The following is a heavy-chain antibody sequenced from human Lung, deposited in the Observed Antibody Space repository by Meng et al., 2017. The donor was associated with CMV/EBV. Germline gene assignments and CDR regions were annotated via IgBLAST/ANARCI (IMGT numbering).Heavy chain of an antibody. CDR1: VYTFTGYH. Sequence: SVNVSCXASVYTFTGYHMHWVRQAPGQGLEWMGWINPNSGGTNYAQKFQGRVTMTRDTSSSTAYMELSRLRSDDTDVYYCARPPVREDIVVVPVDKYWGQGTRVTVSS. CDR2: INPNSGGT. CDR3: ARPPVREDIVVVPVDKY. V-gene: IGHV1-2*02. J-gene: IGHJ4*02. D-gene: IGHD2-2*01.